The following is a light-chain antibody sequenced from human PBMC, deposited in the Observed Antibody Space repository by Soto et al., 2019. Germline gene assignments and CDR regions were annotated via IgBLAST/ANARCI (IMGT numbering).Light chain of an antibody. CDR3: QRYDISPFP. Sequence: EIVSTQSPGTLSLSPGERASLSCKASQSVSGTYVAWDQQKPGQAPRLLIYGASSRATGIPDRFSGSGSVTDFTLTISRLEPEDFAVYYCQRYDISPFPFGQGTKLEIK. CDR1: QSVSGTY. J-gene: IGKJ2*01. V-gene: IGKV3-20*01. CDR2: GAS.